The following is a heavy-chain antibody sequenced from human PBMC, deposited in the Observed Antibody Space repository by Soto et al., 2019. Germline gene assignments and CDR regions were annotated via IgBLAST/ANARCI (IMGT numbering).Heavy chain of an antibody. J-gene: IGHJ6*02. V-gene: IGHV3-23*01. CDR3: AKSLSTAVNYGLDV. CDR1: GFTFSDNA. D-gene: IGHD2-2*01. CDR2: ISDDGDST. Sequence: EVQLLESGGGLVQPGGSLRLSCGASGFTFSDNAMTWVRQAPGKGLEWVSSISDDGDSTYYADSVKGRFTISRDNSKNTLFLQMSSLGAEDTAVYYCAKSLSTAVNYGLDVCGQGTSVTVSS.